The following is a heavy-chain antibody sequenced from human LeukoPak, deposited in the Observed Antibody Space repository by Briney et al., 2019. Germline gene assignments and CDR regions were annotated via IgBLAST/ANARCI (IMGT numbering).Heavy chain of an antibody. V-gene: IGHV4-39*07. CDR3: ARVQKRLYFDY. J-gene: IGHJ4*02. Sequence: PSETLSLTCTVSGGSISSSGYYWGWIRQPPGKGLEWIESIYYSGSTYYNPSLKSRVTISVDPSKNQFSLKLSSVTAADTAVYYCARVQKRLYFDYWGQGTLVTVSS. CDR2: IYYSGST. CDR1: GGSISSSGYY.